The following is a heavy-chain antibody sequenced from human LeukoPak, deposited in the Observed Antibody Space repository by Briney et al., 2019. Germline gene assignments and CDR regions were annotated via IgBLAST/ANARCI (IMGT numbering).Heavy chain of an antibody. V-gene: IGHV4-39*01. CDR1: GGSISSSSYY. J-gene: IGHJ4*02. D-gene: IGHD6-19*01. CDR3: ARWAVAPRDFDY. CDR2: MYYSGST. Sequence: SVTLSLTCTVSGGSISSSSYYWGWIRQSPGKGLEWIGSMYYSGSTYYNPSLKSRVTISVDTSKNQFSLKLSSVTAADTAVYYCARWAVAPRDFDYWGQGTLVTVSS.